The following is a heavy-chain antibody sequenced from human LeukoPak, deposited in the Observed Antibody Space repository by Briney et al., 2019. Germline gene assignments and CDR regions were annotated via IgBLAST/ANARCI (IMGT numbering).Heavy chain of an antibody. CDR3: AKDLPGLQPDY. V-gene: IGHV3-53*01. CDR1: GFTMSSNY. Sequence: QPGGSLRLSCAASGFTMSSNYMSWVRQAPGKGLEWVSLLYSGGRTFYADSVKGRFTISRDNSKNTLYLQMNSLRAEDTAVYYCAKDLPGLQPDYWGQGTLVTVSS. CDR2: LYSGGRT. J-gene: IGHJ4*02. D-gene: IGHD4-11*01.